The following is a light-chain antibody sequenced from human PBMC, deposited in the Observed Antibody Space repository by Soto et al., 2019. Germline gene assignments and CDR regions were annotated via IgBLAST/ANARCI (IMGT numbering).Light chain of an antibody. CDR2: GAS. CDR1: QSVDTTF. Sequence: EIVLTQSPGSLSLSPGQRATLSCRASQSVDTTFFAWYQKKPGQAPRLLIYGASKSATGVPDRFSGSRSGTDFTLIISRLQPEDFAVYYCQQYMSSVTFGQGTKVEIK. CDR3: QQYMSSVT. V-gene: IGKV3-20*01. J-gene: IGKJ1*01.